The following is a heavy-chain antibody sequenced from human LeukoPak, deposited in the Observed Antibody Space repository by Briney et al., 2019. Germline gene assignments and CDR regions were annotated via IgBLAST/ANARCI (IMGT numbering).Heavy chain of an antibody. CDR3: ARAKYDILTGYSQTHFDY. CDR1: DFTFSRYS. D-gene: IGHD3-9*01. CDR2: SSSSSSYK. Sequence: GGSLRLSCAASDFTFSRYSMNWVRQAPGKGLEWVSASSSSSSYKYYADSVKGRFTISRDNAKNSLYLQMNSLRAEDTAVYYCARAKYDILTGYSQTHFDYWGQGTLVTVSS. J-gene: IGHJ4*02. V-gene: IGHV3-21*01.